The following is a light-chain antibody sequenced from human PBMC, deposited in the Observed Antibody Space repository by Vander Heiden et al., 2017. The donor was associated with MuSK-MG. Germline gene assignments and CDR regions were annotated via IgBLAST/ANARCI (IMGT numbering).Light chain of an antibody. Sequence: DIVMTQSPLSLPVTPGEPASISCRSSQSLLHSNGYNYLDWYLQKPGQSPQLLIYLGSNRASGVPDRFSGSGSGTDFTLKISRVEAEDVGVYYCVQDLQPFTFGHGTKVDIK. V-gene: IGKV2-28*01. CDR2: LGS. J-gene: IGKJ3*01. CDR3: VQDLQPFT. CDR1: QSLLHSNGYNY.